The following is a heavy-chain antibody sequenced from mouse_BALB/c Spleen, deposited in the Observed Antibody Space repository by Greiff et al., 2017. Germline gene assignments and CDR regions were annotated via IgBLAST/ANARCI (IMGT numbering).Heavy chain of an antibody. CDR1: GFAFSSYD. CDR2: ISSGGGST. CDR3: ARHGFHWYFDV. V-gene: IGHV5-12-1*01. Sequence: EVMLVESGGGLVKPGGSLKLSCAASGFAFSSYDMSWVRQTPEKRLEWVAYISSGGGSTYYPDTVKGRFTISRDNAKNTLYLQMSSLKSEDTAMYYCARHGFHWYFDVWGAGTTVTVSS. J-gene: IGHJ1*01.